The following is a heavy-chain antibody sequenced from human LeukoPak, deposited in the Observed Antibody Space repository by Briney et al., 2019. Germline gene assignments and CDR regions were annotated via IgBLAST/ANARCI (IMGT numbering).Heavy chain of an antibody. CDR2: INPNSGGT. Sequence: ASVKVSCKASGYTFTGYYMHWVRQAPGQGLEWMGWINPNSGGTNYAQKFQGRVTITRDTSASTAYMELSSLRSEDTAVYCCARVAVGPPLFGYWGQGTLVTVSS. CDR3: ARVAVGPPLFGY. V-gene: IGHV1-2*02. D-gene: IGHD6-19*01. CDR1: GYTFTGYY. J-gene: IGHJ4*02.